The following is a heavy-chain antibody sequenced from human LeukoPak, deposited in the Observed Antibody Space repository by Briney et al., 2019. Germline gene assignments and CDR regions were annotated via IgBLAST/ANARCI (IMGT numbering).Heavy chain of an antibody. D-gene: IGHD2-15*01. CDR1: GFTFSSYA. J-gene: IGHJ4*02. Sequence: GGSLRLSCAASGFTFSSYAMSWVRHAPGKGLEWVSAFSGSGDNTYYADSVKGRFTISRDNSKNTLYLQMNSLRAEDTAVYYCAKDKEDIVMVVAATPTLFDYWGQGTLVTVSS. CDR2: FSGSGDNT. CDR3: AKDKEDIVMVVAATPTLFDY. V-gene: IGHV3-23*01.